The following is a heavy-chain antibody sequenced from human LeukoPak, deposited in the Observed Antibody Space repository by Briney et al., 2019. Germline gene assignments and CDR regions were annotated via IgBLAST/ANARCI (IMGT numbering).Heavy chain of an antibody. CDR1: GFTFSNYW. Sequence: PGGSLRLSCAASGFTFSNYWMNWVRQAPGKGLEWVANIKQDGSEKYYVDSVKGRFTISRDNAKNSLYLQMNSLRAEDTAVYYCAEPLRDYWGQGTLVSVSS. CDR3: AEPLRDY. J-gene: IGHJ4*02. V-gene: IGHV3-7*02. D-gene: IGHD1-14*01. CDR2: IKQDGSEK.